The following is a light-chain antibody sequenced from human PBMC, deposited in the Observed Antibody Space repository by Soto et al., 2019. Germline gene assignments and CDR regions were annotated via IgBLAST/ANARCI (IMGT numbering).Light chain of an antibody. CDR3: QQCNQWSPIT. CDR1: QSVGTN. CDR2: GAS. Sequence: EIVMTQSPGTLSALPGQSATLPCRASQSVGTNLAWYQQKPGQAPRLLIYGASTRATGIPVRFSGSGSGTEFTLTISSLQSDDFAVYHCQQCNQWSPITFGQGTRLE. J-gene: IGKJ5*01. V-gene: IGKV3-15*01.